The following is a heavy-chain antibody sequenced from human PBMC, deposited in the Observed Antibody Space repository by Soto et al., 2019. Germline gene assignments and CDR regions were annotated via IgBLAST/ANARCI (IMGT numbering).Heavy chain of an antibody. J-gene: IGHJ4*02. CDR2: ISSSSGTI. Sequence: HPGGSLRLSCAASGFSFSTYNMNWVRQSPGKGLEWVSYISSSSGTIHYADSVKGRFTISRDNAKNSLYLQMNSLRDEDTAIYYCTRDQYYYDSSGYSPFDFWGQGTLVTVSS. V-gene: IGHV3-48*02. CDR3: TRDQYYYDSSGYSPFDF. D-gene: IGHD3-22*01. CDR1: GFSFSTYN.